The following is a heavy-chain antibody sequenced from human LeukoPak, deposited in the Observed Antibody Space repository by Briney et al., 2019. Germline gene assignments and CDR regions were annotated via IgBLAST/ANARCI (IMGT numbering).Heavy chain of an antibody. CDR2: IYSGGST. CDR1: GFTDRSNY. J-gene: IGHJ6*02. CDR3: ARTPSGMDV. V-gene: IGHV3-66*01. Sequence: GGSLRLSRAASGFTDRSNYMSWVRQPPGKGLEWVLVIYSGGSTYYADSVKGRFTISRDNSKNTLYLQMNSLRAEDTAVYYCARTPSGMDVWGQGTTVTVS.